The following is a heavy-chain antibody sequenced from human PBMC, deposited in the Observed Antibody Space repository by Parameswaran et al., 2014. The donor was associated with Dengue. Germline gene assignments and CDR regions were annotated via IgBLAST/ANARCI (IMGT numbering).Heavy chain of an antibody. CDR3: ARASVDILTGYYSYNWFDP. D-gene: IGHD3-9*01. CDR2: IYYSGST. J-gene: IGHJ5*02. V-gene: IGHV4-31*02. Sequence: VRQAPGKGLEWIGYIYYSGSTYYNPSLKSRVTISVDTSKNQFSLKLSSVTAADTAVYYCARASVDILTGYYSYNWFDPWGPGNPGHRLL.